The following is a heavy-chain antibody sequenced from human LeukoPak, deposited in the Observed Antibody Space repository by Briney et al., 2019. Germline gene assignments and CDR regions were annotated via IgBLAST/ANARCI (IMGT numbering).Heavy chain of an antibody. D-gene: IGHD6-13*01. J-gene: IGHJ3*02. CDR2: IIPIFGTA. CDR3: ARVTQLLGHDAFDI. Sequence: GASVKVSCKASGYTFTSYYMHWVRQAPGQGLEWMGGIIPIFGTANYAQKFQGRVTITTDESTSTAYMELSSLRSEDTAVYYCARVTQLLGHDAFDIWGQGTMVAVSS. V-gene: IGHV1-69*05. CDR1: GYTFTSYY.